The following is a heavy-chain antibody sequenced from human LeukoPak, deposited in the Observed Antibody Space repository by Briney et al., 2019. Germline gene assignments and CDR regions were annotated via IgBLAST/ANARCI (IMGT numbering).Heavy chain of an antibody. D-gene: IGHD2-2*01. J-gene: IGHJ5*02. V-gene: IGHV4-34*01. CDR3: ARGLGRTSGHNWFDP. CDR1: GGSFSGYY. CDR2: INHSGST. Sequence: NPSETLSLTCAVYGGSFSGYYWSWIRQPPGKGLEWIGEINHSGSTNYNPSLKSRVTISVDTSKNQFSLKLSSVTAADTAVYYCARGLGRTSGHNWFDPWGQGTLVTASS.